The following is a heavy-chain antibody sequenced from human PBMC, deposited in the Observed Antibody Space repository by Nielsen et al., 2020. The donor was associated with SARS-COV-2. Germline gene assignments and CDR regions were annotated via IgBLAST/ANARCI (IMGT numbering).Heavy chain of an antibody. CDR3: ARGSISMVRGVIQNYYYYYGMDV. J-gene: IGHJ6*02. D-gene: IGHD3-10*01. CDR2: INHSGST. V-gene: IGHV4-34*01. Sequence: WIRQPPGKGLEWIGEINHSGSTNYNPSLKSRVTISVDTSKNQFSLKLSSVTAADTAVYYCARGSISMVRGVIQNYYYYYGMDVWDQGTTVTVSS.